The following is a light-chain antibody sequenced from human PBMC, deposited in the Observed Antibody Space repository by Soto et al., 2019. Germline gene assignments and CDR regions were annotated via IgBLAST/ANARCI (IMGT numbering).Light chain of an antibody. Sequence: QSALTQPASVSGSPGQSITISCTGTSSDVGGYNYVSWYQQHPGKAPKLMIYDVSNRPSGVSNRFSGSKSGNTASLTISGLQAEDEADYYCSSYRSSLKEGVFGGGTKVTVL. CDR1: SSDVGGYNY. V-gene: IGLV2-14*01. J-gene: IGLJ2*01. CDR2: DVS. CDR3: SSYRSSLKEGV.